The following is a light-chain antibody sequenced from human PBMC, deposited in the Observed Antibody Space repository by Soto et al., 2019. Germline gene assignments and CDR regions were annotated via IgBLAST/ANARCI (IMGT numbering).Light chain of an antibody. CDR2: STG. CDR3: LLYYGGGWL. Sequence: QTVVTQEPSLTVSPGGTATLTCASSTGAVTSGYYPNWFQQKPGHAPRALIYSTGNKHSWTPARFSGSLLGGKAALTLSGAQPEDEAEYYCLLYYGGGWLFGGGTQLTVL. CDR1: TGAVTSGYY. V-gene: IGLV7-43*01. J-gene: IGLJ3*02.